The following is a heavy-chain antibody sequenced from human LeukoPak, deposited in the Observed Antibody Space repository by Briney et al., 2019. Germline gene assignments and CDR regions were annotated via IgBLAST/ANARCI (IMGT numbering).Heavy chain of an antibody. D-gene: IGHD3-3*01. Sequence: GASVKVSCKASGYTFTSYDINWVRQATGQGLEWMGWMNPNSGNTGYAQKFQGRVTITRNTSISTAYMELSSLRSEDTAVYYCARALRITIFGVETDYYFDYWGQGTLVTVSS. CDR2: MNPNSGNT. CDR3: ARALRITIFGVETDYYFDY. J-gene: IGHJ4*02. CDR1: GYTFTSYD. V-gene: IGHV1-8*03.